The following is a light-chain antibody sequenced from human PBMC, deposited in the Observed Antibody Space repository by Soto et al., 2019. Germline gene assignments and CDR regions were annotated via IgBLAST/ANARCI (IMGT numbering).Light chain of an antibody. Sequence: EIGLTQSAATLSLSAGGRATLSCRASQSVSSYLAWYQQKPGQAPRLLIYDASNRATGIPARFSGSGSGTDFTLTISSLEPQDFAVYYCQQYGGSLPIIFGQGTRLEIK. J-gene: IGKJ5*01. CDR3: QQYGGSLPII. CDR2: DAS. V-gene: IGKV3-11*01. CDR1: QSVSSY.